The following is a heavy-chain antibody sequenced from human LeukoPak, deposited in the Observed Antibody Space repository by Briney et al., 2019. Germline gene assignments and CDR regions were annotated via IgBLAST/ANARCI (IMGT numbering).Heavy chain of an antibody. Sequence: GGPLRLSRAASGFTFSSYWRQWVRQAPGKGLVWVSRIISDGSSTSYAESVKGRFTISRDNAKNTLYLQMNSLRAEDTAAYYCARERKAVAGTAIDYWGQGTLVTVSS. CDR1: GFTFSSYW. J-gene: IGHJ4*02. CDR2: IISDGSST. V-gene: IGHV3-74*01. CDR3: ARERKAVAGTAIDY. D-gene: IGHD6-19*01.